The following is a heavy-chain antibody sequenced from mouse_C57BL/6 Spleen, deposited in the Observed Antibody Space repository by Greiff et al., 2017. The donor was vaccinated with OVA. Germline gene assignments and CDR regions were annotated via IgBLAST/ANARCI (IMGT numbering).Heavy chain of an antibody. V-gene: IGHV1-52*01. J-gene: IGHJ1*03. Sequence: QVQLQQPGAELVRPGSSVKLSCKASGYTFTSYWMHWVKQRPIQGLEWIGNIDPSDSDTHYNQKFKDKATLTVDKSSSTAYMQLSSLTSEDSAVYYCARGFYYSNYVWYFDVWGTGTTVTVSS. CDR2: IDPSDSDT. CDR1: GYTFTSYW. D-gene: IGHD2-5*01. CDR3: ARGFYYSNYVWYFDV.